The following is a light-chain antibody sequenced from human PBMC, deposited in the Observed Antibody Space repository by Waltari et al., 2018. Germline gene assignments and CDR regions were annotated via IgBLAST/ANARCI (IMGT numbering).Light chain of an antibody. V-gene: IGKV3-20*01. CDR1: QSVSSSY. CDR3: QQYGSSPKT. J-gene: IGKJ1*01. Sequence: EMVFTQSPGTLSLSPGERATLSFSASQSVSSSYLAWYQQKPGQAPRLLIYGASSRATGIPDRFSGSGSGTDFTLTISRLEPEDFAVYYCQQYGSSPKTFGQGTKVEIK. CDR2: GAS.